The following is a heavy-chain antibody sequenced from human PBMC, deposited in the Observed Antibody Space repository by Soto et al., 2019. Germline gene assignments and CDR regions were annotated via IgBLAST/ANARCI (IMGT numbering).Heavy chain of an antibody. CDR1: GFTFGSDG. Sequence: PGGSLRLSCAASGFTFGSDGMHWVRQAPGKGLECVAVISYDGSNKYYADSVKGRFTISRDNSKNTLYLQMNSLRAEDTAVYYCAKDSPAFTRYYYYGMDVWGQGTTDIVSS. CDR3: AKDSPAFTRYYYYGMDV. CDR2: ISYDGSNK. J-gene: IGHJ6*02. D-gene: IGHD3-3*01. V-gene: IGHV3-30*18.